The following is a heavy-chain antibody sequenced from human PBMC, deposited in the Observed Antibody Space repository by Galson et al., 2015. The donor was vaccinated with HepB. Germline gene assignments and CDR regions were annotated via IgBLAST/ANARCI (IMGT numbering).Heavy chain of an antibody. Sequence: SLRLSCAASGFSFSDYYMSWVRQAPGKRPEWVSFISGTTTYTKYADSVKGRFTISRDNAKNSLYLQMNSLTAEDTAVYYCARDLDGDYAVRYFDYWGQGTLVSVSS. CDR2: ISGTTTYT. J-gene: IGHJ4*02. D-gene: IGHD4-17*01. V-gene: IGHV3-11*06. CDR3: ARDLDGDYAVRYFDY. CDR1: GFSFSDYY.